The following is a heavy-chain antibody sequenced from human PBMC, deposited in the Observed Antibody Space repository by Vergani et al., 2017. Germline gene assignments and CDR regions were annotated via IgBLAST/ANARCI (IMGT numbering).Heavy chain of an antibody. CDR1: GYTFTGYY. J-gene: IGHJ3*02. V-gene: IGHV1-2*02. CDR3: ARLYCSSTSCYQGDDAFDI. Sequence: QVQLVQSGAEVQKPGASVKVSCKASGYTFTGYYMHWVRQAPGQGLEWMGWINPNSGGTKYAQKFQGRVTMTRDTSISTAYMELSRLRSDDTAVYYCARLYCSSTSCYQGDDAFDIWGQGTMVTVSS. CDR2: INPNSGGT. D-gene: IGHD2-2*01.